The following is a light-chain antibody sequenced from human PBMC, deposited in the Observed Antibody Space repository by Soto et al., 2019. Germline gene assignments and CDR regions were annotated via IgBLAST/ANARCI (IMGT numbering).Light chain of an antibody. CDR3: QQYNNWVT. CDR1: QSVSSN. CDR2: GAS. J-gene: IGKJ4*01. V-gene: IGKV3-15*01. Sequence: EIVMTQSPVTLSVSPRERATLSCRASQSVSSNLVWYQQKPGQAPRLLIYGASTRATGIPARFSGSGSGTEFTLTISSLQSEDFAVYYCQQYNNWVTFGGGTKVEIK.